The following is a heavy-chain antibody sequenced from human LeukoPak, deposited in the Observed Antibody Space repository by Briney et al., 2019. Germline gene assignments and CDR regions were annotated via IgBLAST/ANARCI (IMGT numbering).Heavy chain of an antibody. J-gene: IGHJ3*02. V-gene: IGHV4-61*02. CDR3: ASPRDQNDAFDI. CDR2: ISSSGST. Sequence: SETLSLTCTVSGDSISSGDYYWSWIRQPAGKGLEWIGRISSSGSTYYNPSLKSRVTISVDTSKNQFSLKLSSVTAADTAVYYCASPRDQNDAFDIWGQGTMVTVSS. D-gene: IGHD2-2*01. CDR1: GDSISSGDYY.